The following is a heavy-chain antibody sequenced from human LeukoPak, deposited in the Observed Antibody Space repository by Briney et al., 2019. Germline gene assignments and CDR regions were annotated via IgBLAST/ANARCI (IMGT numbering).Heavy chain of an antibody. CDR1: GFTFDDYA. Sequence: GGSLRLSCAASGFTFDDYAMHWVRQAPGKGLEWVSLISGDGGSTYYADSVKGRFTISRDNSKNSLYLQMNSLRTEDTALYYCAKGRDYCDSSGPSDYWGQGTLVTVSS. CDR2: ISGDGGST. V-gene: IGHV3-43*02. J-gene: IGHJ4*02. D-gene: IGHD3-22*01. CDR3: AKGRDYCDSSGPSDY.